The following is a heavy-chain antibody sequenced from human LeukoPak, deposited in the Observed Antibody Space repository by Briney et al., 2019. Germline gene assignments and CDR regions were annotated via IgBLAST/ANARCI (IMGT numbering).Heavy chain of an antibody. J-gene: IGHJ3*02. CDR1: GFTFSSYE. D-gene: IGHD2-21*01. CDR2: ISGSGGST. Sequence: PGGSLRLSCAASGFTFSSYEMNWVRQAPGKGLEWVSAISGSGGSTYYADSVKGRFTISRDNSKNTLYLQMNSLRAEDTAVYYCAKDRAPEGGDYDAFDIWGQGTMVTVSS. CDR3: AKDRAPEGGDYDAFDI. V-gene: IGHV3-23*01.